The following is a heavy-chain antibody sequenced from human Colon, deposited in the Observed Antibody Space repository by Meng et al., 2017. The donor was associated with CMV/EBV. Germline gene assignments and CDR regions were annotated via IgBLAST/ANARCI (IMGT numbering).Heavy chain of an antibody. D-gene: IGHD4-11*01. CDR2: INEDGSDI. Sequence: GGSLRLSCTASGFTFSAHWMTWVRQGPGKGLEWVANINEDGSDIYYVDSVKGRFTISRDNAKNSLNLQMNRLRAEDTAVYYCARDMGIYTNYVYYWGQGALVTVSS. CDR1: GFTFSAHW. J-gene: IGHJ4*02. V-gene: IGHV3-7*01. CDR3: ARDMGIYTNYVYY.